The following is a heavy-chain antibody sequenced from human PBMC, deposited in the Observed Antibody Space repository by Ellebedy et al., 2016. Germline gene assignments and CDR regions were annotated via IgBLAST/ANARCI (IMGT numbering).Heavy chain of an antibody. CDR1: GLSFRNFF. V-gene: IGHV3-23*01. CDR2: ISGGGDTT. D-gene: IGHD4-17*01. Sequence: GESLKISXVASGLSFRNFFMSWVRQAPGGGLEWVSTISGGGDTTVYADSVKGRFTISRDNSRNTLYLQMNSLRAEDTAIYYCYYGHYSGSWGQGTLVTASS. J-gene: IGHJ4*02. CDR3: YYGHYSGS.